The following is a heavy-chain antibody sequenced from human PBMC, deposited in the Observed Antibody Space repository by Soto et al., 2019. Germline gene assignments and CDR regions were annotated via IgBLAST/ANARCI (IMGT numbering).Heavy chain of an antibody. J-gene: IGHJ4*02. CDR1: GFTFTSYA. V-gene: IGHV3-23*01. D-gene: IGHD5-12*01. CDR2: ISAGGSTT. Sequence: GGSLRLSCAASGFTFTSYAMTWVRQAPGKGLEWVSAISAGGSTTYYADSVKGRFTISRNNPKNTLYLQMNSLRAEDTAVYYCAKTVEMATIRPFDYCGQGTLLTVYS. CDR3: AKTVEMATIRPFDY.